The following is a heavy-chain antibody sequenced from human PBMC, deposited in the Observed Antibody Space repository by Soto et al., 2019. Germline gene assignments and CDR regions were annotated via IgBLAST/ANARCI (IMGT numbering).Heavy chain of an antibody. CDR2: INHSGST. Sequence: PSETLSLTCAVYGGSFSGYYWSWIRQPPGKGLEWIGEINHSGSTNYNPSLKSRVTISVDTSKNQFSLKLSSVTAADTAVYYCARGMVVVAVADAFDIWGQGTMVTVSS. V-gene: IGHV4-34*01. J-gene: IGHJ3*02. CDR3: ARGMVVVAVADAFDI. D-gene: IGHD2-15*01. CDR1: GGSFSGYY.